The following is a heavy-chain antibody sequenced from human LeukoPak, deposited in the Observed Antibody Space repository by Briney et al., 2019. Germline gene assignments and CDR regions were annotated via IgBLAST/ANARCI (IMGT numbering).Heavy chain of an antibody. J-gene: IGHJ3*02. CDR3: ARAFVIGSRNDAFDI. CDR1: GFTFTNYG. CDR2: ISGSGRST. Sequence: GGSLRLSCAASGFTFTNYGMIWVRQAPGRGLEWVSAISGSGRSTYYADSVKGRFTISRDNSKNSLYLQMNSLRAEDTAVYYCARAFVIGSRNDAFDIWGQGTMVTVSS. D-gene: IGHD1-26*01. V-gene: IGHV3-23*01.